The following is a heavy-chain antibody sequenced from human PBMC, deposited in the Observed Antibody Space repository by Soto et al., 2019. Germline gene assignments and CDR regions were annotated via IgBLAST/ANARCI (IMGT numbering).Heavy chain of an antibody. V-gene: IGHV4-4*07. Sequence: SETLSLTCNVSGASLSGYYWSWIRQPPGKGLEWIGRIYATGSTDYNPSLKSRVTISVDTSKNQLSLRLTSVTAADTAVYHCARENWNGYYYYGMDVWGQGTTVTVSS. CDR2: IYATGST. J-gene: IGHJ6*02. CDR3: ARENWNGYYYYGMDV. D-gene: IGHD1-1*01. CDR1: GASLSGYY.